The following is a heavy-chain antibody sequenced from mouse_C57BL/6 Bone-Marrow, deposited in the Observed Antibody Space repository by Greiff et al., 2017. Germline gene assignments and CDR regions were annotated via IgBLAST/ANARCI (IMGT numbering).Heavy chain of an antibody. CDR2: IAPSDSYT. Sequence: VQLQQPGAELVMPGASVKLSCKASGYTFTSYWMHWVKQRPGQGLEWIGEIAPSDSYTNYNQKFKGKSTLTVDKSSSTAYMQLSSLTSEDSAVYYCARDTTVVAPAWFAYWGQGTLVTVSA. CDR3: ARDTTVVAPAWFAY. D-gene: IGHD1-1*01. V-gene: IGHV1-69*01. J-gene: IGHJ3*01. CDR1: GYTFTSYW.